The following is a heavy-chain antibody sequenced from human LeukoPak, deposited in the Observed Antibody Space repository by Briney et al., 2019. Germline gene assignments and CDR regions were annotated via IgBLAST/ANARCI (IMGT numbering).Heavy chain of an antibody. CDR3: AKGTIFGVARYYYYGMDV. Sequence: GGSLRLSCAASGFTFSSYSMNWVRQAPGKGLEWVSAISGSGGSTYYADSVKGRFTISRDNSKNTLYLQMNSLRAEDTAVYYCAKGTIFGVARYYYYGMDVWGQGTTVTVSS. J-gene: IGHJ6*02. V-gene: IGHV3-23*01. CDR1: GFTFSSYS. CDR2: ISGSGGST. D-gene: IGHD3-3*01.